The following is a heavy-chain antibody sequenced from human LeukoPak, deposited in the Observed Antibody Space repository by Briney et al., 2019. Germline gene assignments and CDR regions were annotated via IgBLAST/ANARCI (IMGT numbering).Heavy chain of an antibody. CDR3: ARGSVVVAATGVIGYFDY. CDR1: GGSFSGYY. V-gene: IGHV4-34*01. Sequence: NPSETLSLTCAVYGGSFSGYYWSWIRRPPGKGLEWIGEINHSGSTNYNPSLKSRVTISVDTSKNQFSLKLSSVTAADTAVYYCARGSVVVAATGVIGYFDYWGQGTLVTVSS. J-gene: IGHJ4*02. CDR2: INHSGST. D-gene: IGHD2-15*01.